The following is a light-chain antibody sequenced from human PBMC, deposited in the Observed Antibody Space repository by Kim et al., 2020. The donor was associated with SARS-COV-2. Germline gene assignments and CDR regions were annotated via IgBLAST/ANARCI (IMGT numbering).Light chain of an antibody. CDR2: NNSDGTH. CDR1: SGDSAYA. J-gene: IGLJ3*02. Sequence: SGRLTCTVGSGDSAYAIGWHQQQPGKGPRFLLKNNSDGTHTTGDGIPDRFSGSNSGAERYLTISSLHSEDEADYYCQTWATGMQVFGGGTQLTVL. V-gene: IGLV4-69*01. CDR3: QTWATGMQV.